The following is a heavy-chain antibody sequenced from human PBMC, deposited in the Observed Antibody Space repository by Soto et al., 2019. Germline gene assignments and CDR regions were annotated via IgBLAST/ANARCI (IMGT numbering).Heavy chain of an antibody. J-gene: IGHJ4*02. Sequence: EVQLVESGGGLVQPGGSLRLSCAASGFSFSSYWMSWVRQVPGKGLEWVANIKPDGSEIYYVDSVKGRFTISRDNAKNSVYLQMNSRSAEDTAMYHCARSISAIRGDNWGQGTLVTVSS. CDR3: ARSISAIRGDN. CDR2: IKPDGSEI. CDR1: GFSFSSYW. D-gene: IGHD2-2*01. V-gene: IGHV3-7*05.